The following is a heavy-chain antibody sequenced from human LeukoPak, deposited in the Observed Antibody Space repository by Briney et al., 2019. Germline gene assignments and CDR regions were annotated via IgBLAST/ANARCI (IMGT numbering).Heavy chain of an antibody. J-gene: IGHJ4*02. CDR3: ATVHSSGWPYYFDY. CDR2: TSGSGGST. V-gene: IGHV3-23*01. CDR1: GFTFSSYA. D-gene: IGHD6-19*01. Sequence: GGSLRLSCAASGFTFSSYAMSWVRQAPGKGLEWVSATSGSGGSTYYADSVKGRFTISRDNSKNTLYLQMNSLRAEDTAVYYCATVHSSGWPYYFDYWGQGTLVTVSS.